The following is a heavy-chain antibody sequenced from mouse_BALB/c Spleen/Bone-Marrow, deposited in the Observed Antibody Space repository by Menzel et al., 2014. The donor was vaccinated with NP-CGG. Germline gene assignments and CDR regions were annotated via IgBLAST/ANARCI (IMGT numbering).Heavy chain of an antibody. J-gene: IGHJ1*01. V-gene: IGHV1S81*02. CDR1: GYTFTSYY. CDR2: INPSNGGT. Sequence: QVQLQQSGAELVKPGASVKLSCKASGYTFTSYYMYWVKQRPGQGLEWIGEINPSNGGTNFNEKFKSKATLTVDKSSSTAYMQLSSLTSEDSAVYYCTRPDGYYAPHWYFDVWGAGTTVTVSS. D-gene: IGHD2-3*01. CDR3: TRPDGYYAPHWYFDV.